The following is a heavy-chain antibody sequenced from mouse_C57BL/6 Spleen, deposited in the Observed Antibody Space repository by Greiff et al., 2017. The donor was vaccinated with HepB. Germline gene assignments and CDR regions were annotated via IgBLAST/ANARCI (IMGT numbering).Heavy chain of an antibody. CDR1: GYTFTSYW. D-gene: IGHD2-1*01. V-gene: IGHV1-64*01. J-gene: IGHJ1*03. CDR2: IHPNSGST. Sequence: VQLQQPGAELVKPGASVKLSCKASGYTFTSYWMHWVKQRPGQGLEWIGMIHPNSGSTNYNEKFKSKATLTVDKSSSTAYMQLSSLTSEDSAVYYCARSLLWWYFDVWGTGTTVTVSS. CDR3: ARSLLWWYFDV.